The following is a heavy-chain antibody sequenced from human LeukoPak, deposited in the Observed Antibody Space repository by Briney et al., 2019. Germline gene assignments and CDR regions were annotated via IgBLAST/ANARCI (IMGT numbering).Heavy chain of an antibody. CDR1: GDSISGVY. V-gene: IGHV4-59*01. J-gene: IGHJ4*02. D-gene: IGHD2-21*01. Sequence: SETLSLTCTVSGDSISGVYWSCLRHPPGQGRVWVGYIYYTGRTKYNTSLKSRVAISVDMSKNKFSQKVRSVTAADTAVYYCARLQGHSTAVFDYWGQGTLVTVSA. CDR3: ARLQGHSTAVFDY. CDR2: IYYTGRT.